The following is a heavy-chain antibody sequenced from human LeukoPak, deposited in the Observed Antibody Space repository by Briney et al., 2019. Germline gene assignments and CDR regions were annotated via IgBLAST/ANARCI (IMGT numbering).Heavy chain of an antibody. CDR3: ARGKTTVTTYRPFQH. Sequence: ASVKVSCKASGYTFTGYYMRWVRQAPGQGLEWMGWINPNSGGTNYAQKFQGRVTMTRDTSISTAYMELSRLRSDDTAVYYCARGKTTVTTYRPFQHWGQGTLVTVSS. CDR1: GYTFTGYY. J-gene: IGHJ1*01. D-gene: IGHD4-17*01. CDR2: INPNSGGT. V-gene: IGHV1-2*02.